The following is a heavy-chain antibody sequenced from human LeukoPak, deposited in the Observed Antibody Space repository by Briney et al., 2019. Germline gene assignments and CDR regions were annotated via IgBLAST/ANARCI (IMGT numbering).Heavy chain of an antibody. Sequence: PSETLSLTCAVSGGSIRSSNWWSWVRPTPGKGLEWIGEIYQSGSPNYNPSLKSRVTISVDKSKNQFSLKMSSVTAADTAVYYCARVMGYGDNPLDYWGQGTLVTVSS. V-gene: IGHV4-4*02. D-gene: IGHD4-17*01. CDR1: GGSIRSSNW. CDR2: IYQSGSP. J-gene: IGHJ4*02. CDR3: ARVMGYGDNPLDY.